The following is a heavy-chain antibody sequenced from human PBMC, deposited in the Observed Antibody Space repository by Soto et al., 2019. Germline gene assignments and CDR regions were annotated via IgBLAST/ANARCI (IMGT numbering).Heavy chain of an antibody. CDR1: GGSFSGYY. D-gene: IGHD2-21*02. Sequence: SETLSLTCAVYGGSFSGYYWSWIRQPPGKGLEWIGDINHSGSTNYNPSLKSRVTISVDTSKNQFSLKLSSVTAADTAVYYCARSLHLGPTGGDRVNGWFDPWGQGTLVTVSS. J-gene: IGHJ5*02. CDR2: INHSGST. V-gene: IGHV4-34*01. CDR3: ARSLHLGPTGGDRVNGWFDP.